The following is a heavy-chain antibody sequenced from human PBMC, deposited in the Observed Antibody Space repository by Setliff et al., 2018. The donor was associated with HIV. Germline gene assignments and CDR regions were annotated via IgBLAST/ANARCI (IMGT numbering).Heavy chain of an antibody. CDR3: ARENGRTNYYYYYGMDV. CDR2: IYTSGST. V-gene: IGHV4-61*02. Sequence: TLSLTCTVSGGSISSGTYYWSWVRQPAGKGLEWIGRIYTSGSTNYNPSLKSRVTISLDTSKNQFSLKLSSVTAADTAVYYCARENGRTNYYYYYGMDVWGQGTTVTVSS. J-gene: IGHJ6*02. CDR1: GGSISSGTYY.